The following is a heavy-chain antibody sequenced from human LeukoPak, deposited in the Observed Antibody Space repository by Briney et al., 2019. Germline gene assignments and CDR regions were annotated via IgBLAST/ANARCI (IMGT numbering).Heavy chain of an antibody. D-gene: IGHD3-3*01. J-gene: IGHJ4*02. CDR2: VSYDGSNE. Sequence: GRSLRLSCAASGFTFSSYGMHWVRQAPGKGLEWVAVVSYDGSNEYYAESVEGRFSISRDTSKNTLSLQMNSLTTEDTAVYYCARAALGLLDPFDYWGRGTLVTVSS. CDR1: GFTFSSYG. CDR3: ARAALGLLDPFDY. V-gene: IGHV3-30*03.